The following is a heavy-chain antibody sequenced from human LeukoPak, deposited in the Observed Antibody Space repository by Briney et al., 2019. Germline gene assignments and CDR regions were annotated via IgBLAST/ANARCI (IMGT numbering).Heavy chain of an antibody. CDR1: GFTFTDHA. Sequence: GGSLRLSXAASGFTFTDHAMHWVRQAPGKGLEWMAFVRHDGSDKYYEDSVKGRFSVSRDNSRNTVSLQMNSLRPEDTATYYCVRDFSWGVDHWGQGTLVTVSS. J-gene: IGHJ4*02. CDR2: VRHDGSDK. CDR3: VRDFSWGVDH. V-gene: IGHV3-30*02. D-gene: IGHD7-27*01.